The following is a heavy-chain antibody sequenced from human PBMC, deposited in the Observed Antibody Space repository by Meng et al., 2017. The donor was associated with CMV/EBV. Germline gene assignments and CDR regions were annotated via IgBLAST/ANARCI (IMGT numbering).Heavy chain of an antibody. CDR1: GYTFTGYY. CDR3: ARDSGDYTLRPLWEDYGREV. V-gene: IGHV1-2*02. CDR2: INPNSGGT. J-gene: IGHJ6*02. D-gene: IGHD4-17*01. Sequence: ASLNFSCKASGYTFTGYYMHWVRQAPGQGLEWMGWINPNSGGTNYAQKFQGRVTMTRDTSISTAYMELSRLRSDDTAVYYCARDSGDYTLRPLWEDYGREVGGQGKTVTVSS.